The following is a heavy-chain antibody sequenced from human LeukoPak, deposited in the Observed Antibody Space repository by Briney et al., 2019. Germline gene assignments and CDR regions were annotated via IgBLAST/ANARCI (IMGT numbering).Heavy chain of an antibody. CDR3: ASSSGYRYGQTYYFDY. CDR2: ISGGGST. Sequence: GGSLRLSCAASGFTFSNYAMGWVRQAPGKGLEWVSTISGGGSTYYADSVKGRFTISRDNSKNTLYLQMNSLTAEDAALYYCASSSGYRYGQTYYFDYWGQG. V-gene: IGHV3-23*01. D-gene: IGHD5-18*01. CDR1: GFTFSNYA. J-gene: IGHJ4*01.